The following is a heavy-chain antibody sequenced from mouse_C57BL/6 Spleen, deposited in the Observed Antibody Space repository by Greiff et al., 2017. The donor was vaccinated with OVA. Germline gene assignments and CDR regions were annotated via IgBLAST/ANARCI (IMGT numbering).Heavy chain of an antibody. CDR2: IWSGGST. CDR1: GFSLTSYG. Sequence: VQLVESGPGLVQPSQSLSITCTVSGFSLTSYGVHWVRQSPGKGLEWLGVIWSGGSTDYNAAFISRLSISKDNSESQVFFKMNSLQADDTAIYYCARNWGTTVVAMDDWGQGTTLTVSS. V-gene: IGHV2-2*01. D-gene: IGHD1-1*01. J-gene: IGHJ2*01. CDR3: ARNWGTTVVAMDD.